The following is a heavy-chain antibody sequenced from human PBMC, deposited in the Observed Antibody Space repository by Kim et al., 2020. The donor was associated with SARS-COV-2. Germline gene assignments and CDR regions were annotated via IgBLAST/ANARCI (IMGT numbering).Heavy chain of an antibody. V-gene: IGHV3-23*01. CDR1: GFTFTNYA. Sequence: GGSLRLSCAASGFTFTNYAMSWVRQAPGKGLEWVSAISGSGGSTYYADSVKGRFTISRDNSKNTLYLQMNSLRVEDTAVYYCAKRNYYDSSGYYWFYFDFWGQGTLVTVSS. CDR2: ISGSGGST. CDR3: AKRNYYDSSGYYWFYFDF. D-gene: IGHD3-22*01. J-gene: IGHJ4*02.